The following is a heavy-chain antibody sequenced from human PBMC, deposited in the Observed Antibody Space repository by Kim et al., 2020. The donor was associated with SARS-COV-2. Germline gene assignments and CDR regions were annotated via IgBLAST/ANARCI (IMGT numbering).Heavy chain of an antibody. V-gene: IGHV3-64*01. J-gene: IGHJ4*02. CDR2: ISSNGVST. CDR3: ARDYYSDY. CDR1: GFTFISYA. Sequence: GGSLRLSCAASGFTFISYAMHWVRQAPGKGLEYVSAISSNGVSTYYANSVKGRFTISRDNSKNTLYLQMGSLTAEDMAVYYCARDYYSDYWGQGTLVTVSS.